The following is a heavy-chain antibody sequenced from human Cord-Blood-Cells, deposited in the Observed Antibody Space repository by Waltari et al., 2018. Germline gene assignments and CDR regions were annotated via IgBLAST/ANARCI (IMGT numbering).Heavy chain of an antibody. D-gene: IGHD6-19*01. J-gene: IGHJ4*02. V-gene: IGHV3-30*18. CDR1: GFPFRSYG. CDR3: AKDGHSSGSFDY. Sequence: QVQLVESGGGVVQPGRSLSLSCAASGFPFRSYGLHWVRPAPGKGLEWVAVISYDGSNKYYADSVKGRFTISRDNSKNTLYLQMNSLRAEDTAVYYCAKDGHSSGSFDYWGQGTLVTVSS. CDR2: ISYDGSNK.